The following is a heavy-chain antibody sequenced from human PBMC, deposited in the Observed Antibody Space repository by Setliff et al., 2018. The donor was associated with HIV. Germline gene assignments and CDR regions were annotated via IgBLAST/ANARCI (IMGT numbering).Heavy chain of an antibody. V-gene: IGHV1-46*01. D-gene: IGHD6-13*01. CDR3: VRYRGGYSSSLDS. CDR2: INCSGGDT. J-gene: IGHJ4*02. Sequence: GASVKVSCKASGYTFTTYYIHWVRQTPGQGLEWMGIINCSGGDTSYAQGFQDRITMTRDTSTSTAYMELSSLTSEDTALYYCVRYRGGYSSSLDSWGQGTLVTVSS. CDR1: GYTFTTYY.